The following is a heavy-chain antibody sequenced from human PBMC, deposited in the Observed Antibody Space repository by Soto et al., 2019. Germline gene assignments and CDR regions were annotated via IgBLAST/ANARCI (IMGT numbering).Heavy chain of an antibody. CDR2: ITSDGSST. Sequence: EVQLVESGGGLVQPGGSLRLSCAASGFTFSSYYMNWARQAPGKGLVWVARITSDGSSTTYADSVKGRFTISRDNAKNTLYLQMNSLRAEDTAVYSCARERGGGFGDVWGQGTTVTVSS. CDR1: GFTFSSYY. V-gene: IGHV3-74*01. CDR3: ARERGGGFGDV. J-gene: IGHJ6*02. D-gene: IGHD3-10*01.